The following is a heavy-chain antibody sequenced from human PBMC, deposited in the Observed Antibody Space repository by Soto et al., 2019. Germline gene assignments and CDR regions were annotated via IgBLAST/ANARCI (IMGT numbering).Heavy chain of an antibody. CDR1: GFTFNNAW. J-gene: IGHJ4*02. D-gene: IGHD2-8*01. Sequence: EVQLVESGGGLVKPGGSLRLSCAASGFTFNNAWMSWVRQAPGKGLEWVGRIKSKTDGGTTDLAAPVKGRFTVSRDESENTVYLQMNSLKTEDTAVYYCTTVLGGDNYVLDYWGQGSLVTVSS. CDR3: TTVLGGDNYVLDY. CDR2: IKSKTDGGTT. V-gene: IGHV3-15*01.